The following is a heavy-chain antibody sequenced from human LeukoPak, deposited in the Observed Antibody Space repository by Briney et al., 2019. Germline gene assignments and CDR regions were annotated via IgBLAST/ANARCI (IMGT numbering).Heavy chain of an antibody. V-gene: IGHV3-23*01. J-gene: IGHJ4*02. CDR2: ISGSGGST. CDR1: GFTFSSYA. Sequence: PGGSLRLSCAASGFTFSSYAMSWVRQAPGKGLEWVSAISGSGGSTYYADSVKGRFTISRDNSKNTLYLQMNSLRAEDTAVYYCAKDQMIVVNEDYFDYWGQGTLVTVSS. CDR3: AKDQMIVVNEDYFDY. D-gene: IGHD3-22*01.